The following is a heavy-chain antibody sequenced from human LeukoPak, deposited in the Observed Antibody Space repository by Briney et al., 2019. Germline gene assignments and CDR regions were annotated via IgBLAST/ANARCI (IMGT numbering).Heavy chain of an antibody. J-gene: IGHJ6*03. CDR2: ISAYNGNT. Sequence: GSVKVSCKASGYTFTSYGISWVRQAPGQGLEWMGWISAYNGNTNYAQKLQGRVTMTTDTSTSTAYMELRSLRSDDTAVYYCARDIVVVPAAIQNYYYYYYMDVWGKGTTVTVSS. CDR1: GYTFTSYG. V-gene: IGHV1-18*01. D-gene: IGHD2-2*02. CDR3: ARDIVVVPAAIQNYYYYYYMDV.